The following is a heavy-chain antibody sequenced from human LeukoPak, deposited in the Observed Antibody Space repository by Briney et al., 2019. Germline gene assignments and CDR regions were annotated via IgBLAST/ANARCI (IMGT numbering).Heavy chain of an antibody. CDR3: ARNTSGFKLGDAFDI. J-gene: IGHJ3*02. CDR1: GFTFSSYA. D-gene: IGHD3-22*01. Sequence: GGSLRLSCAASGFTFSSYAMTWVRQAPGKGLEWISAISGSAYSTSYADSVKGRFTTSRDNSKNTLYLQMNSLRAEDTAIYYCARNTSGFKLGDAFDIWGQGTMVTVSS. CDR2: ISGSAYST. V-gene: IGHV3-23*01.